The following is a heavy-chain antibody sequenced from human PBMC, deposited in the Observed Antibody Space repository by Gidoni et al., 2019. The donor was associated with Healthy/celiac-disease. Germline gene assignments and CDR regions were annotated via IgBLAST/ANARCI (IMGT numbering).Heavy chain of an antibody. J-gene: IGHJ3*02. Sequence: EVQLVESGGGLVKPGGSLRLSCAASGFPFSSYSMTWVRQAPGKGLEWVSSISSSSSYIYYADSVKGRFTISRDNAKNSLYLQMNSLRAEDTAVYYCARDTIYGDYFGAFDIWGQGTMVTVSS. CDR3: ARDTIYGDYFGAFDI. CDR1: GFPFSSYS. D-gene: IGHD4-17*01. V-gene: IGHV3-21*01. CDR2: ISSSSSYI.